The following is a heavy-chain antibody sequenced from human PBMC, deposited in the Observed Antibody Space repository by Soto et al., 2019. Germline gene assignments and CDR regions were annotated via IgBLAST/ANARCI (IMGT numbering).Heavy chain of an antibody. D-gene: IGHD2-2*01. J-gene: IGHJ6*02. CDR1: GFTFSSYA. CDR3: AKGHDTCSSSCPGAMDV. Sequence: PGGSLLHSCAASGFTFSSYAMSWVRQAPGEGLEWVSTISGSGSSTYYAESVKGRFTISRDNAKNTLYLQMNSLRAEDTALYSCAKGHDTCSSSCPGAMDVWGRGTTVTVSS. V-gene: IGHV3-23*01. CDR2: ISGSGSST.